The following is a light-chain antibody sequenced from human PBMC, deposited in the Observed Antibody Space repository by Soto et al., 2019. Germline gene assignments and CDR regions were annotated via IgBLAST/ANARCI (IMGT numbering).Light chain of an antibody. CDR2: GAS. CDR1: QSVGSN. V-gene: IGKV3-15*01. Sequence: EILLTQSLATLPVSPGERATLSCRASQSVGSNLAWYQQKPGQAPRLLIHGASTRAPGFPARFSGSGSGTDFTLTISSLQSEDFAVYYCQQYDNWPWTFGQGTKVDIK. CDR3: QQYDNWPWT. J-gene: IGKJ1*01.